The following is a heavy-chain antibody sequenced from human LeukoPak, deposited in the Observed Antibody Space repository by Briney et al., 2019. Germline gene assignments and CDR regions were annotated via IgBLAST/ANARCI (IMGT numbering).Heavy chain of an antibody. CDR1: GFTFSSYG. D-gene: IGHD6-13*01. J-gene: IGHJ4*02. V-gene: IGHV3-30*18. CDR2: ISYDGSNK. CDR3: AKEVDSSSWYQIDY. Sequence: PGGSLRLSCAASGFTFSSYGMHWVRQAPGKGLEWVAVISYDGSNKYHADSVKGRFTISRDNSKNTLYLQMNSLRAEDTAVYYCAKEVDSSSWYQIDYWGQGTLVTVSS.